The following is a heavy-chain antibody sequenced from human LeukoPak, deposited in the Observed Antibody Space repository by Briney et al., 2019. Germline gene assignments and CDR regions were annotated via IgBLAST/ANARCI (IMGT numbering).Heavy chain of an antibody. CDR1: GFPFGDYT. J-gene: IGHJ4*02. CDR2: IRSKAYGGTT. CDR3: TRRVDYFDY. V-gene: IGHV3-49*04. Sequence: PGGSLRLSCTSSGFPFGDYTMNWVRQAPGKGLEWVGFIRSKAYGGTTEYAASVKGRFTISRDDSKSIAYLQMNSLKTEDTVVYYCTRRVDYFDYWGQGTLVTVSS.